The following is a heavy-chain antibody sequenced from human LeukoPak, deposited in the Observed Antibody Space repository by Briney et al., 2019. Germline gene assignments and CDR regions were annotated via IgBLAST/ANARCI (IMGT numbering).Heavy chain of an antibody. CDR2: INHSGST. V-gene: IGHV4-34*01. CDR1: GGSFSGYY. J-gene: IGHJ5*02. D-gene: IGHD6-13*01. CDR3: ARGRGSSSWYST. Sequence: PSETLSLTCAVYGGSFSGYYWSWIRQPPGKGLEWIGEINHSGSTNYNPSLKSRVTISVDTSKYQFSLKLSSVTAADTAVYYCARGRGSSSWYSTWGQGTLVTVSS.